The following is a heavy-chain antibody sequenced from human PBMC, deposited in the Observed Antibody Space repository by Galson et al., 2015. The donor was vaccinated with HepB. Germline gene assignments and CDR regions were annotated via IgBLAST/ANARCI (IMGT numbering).Heavy chain of an antibody. V-gene: IGHV1-69*13. CDR2: IIPIFGTA. J-gene: IGHJ2*01. CDR1: GGTFSSYA. Sequence: SVKVSCKASGGTFSSYAISWVRQAPGQGLEWMGGIIPIFGTANYAQKFQGRVTITADESTSTAYMELSSLRSEDTAVYYCARDGSGSYYPGYFDLWGRGTLVTVSS. D-gene: IGHD1-26*01. CDR3: ARDGSGSYYPGYFDL.